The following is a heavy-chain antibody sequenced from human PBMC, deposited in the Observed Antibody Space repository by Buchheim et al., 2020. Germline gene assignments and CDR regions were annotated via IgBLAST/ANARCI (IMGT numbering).Heavy chain of an antibody. J-gene: IGHJ4*02. D-gene: IGHD3-16*02. CDR2: ISYDGSNK. CDR3: ARGISVYDYVWGSYRYTVYFDY. CDR1: GFTFSSYA. V-gene: IGHV3-30-3*01. Sequence: QVQLVESGGGVVQPGRSLRLSCAASGFTFSSYAMHWVRQAPGKGLEWVAVISYDGSNKYYADSVKGRFTISRDNSKNTLYLQMNSLRAEDTAVYYCARGISVYDYVWGSYRYTVYFDYWGQGTL.